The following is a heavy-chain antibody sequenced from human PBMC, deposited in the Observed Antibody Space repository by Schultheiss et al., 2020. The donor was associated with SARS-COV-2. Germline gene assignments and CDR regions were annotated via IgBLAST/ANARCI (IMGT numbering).Heavy chain of an antibody. CDR2: IYYSGST. Sequence: SQTLSLTCTVSGGSISSYYWSWIRQPPGKGLEWIGYIYYSGSTYYNPSLKSRVTISVDTSKNQFSLKLSSVTAADTAVYYCARESYYDSSGYSPAYFDYWGQGTLVTVSS. V-gene: IGHV4-59*12. J-gene: IGHJ4*02. CDR1: GGSISSYY. CDR3: ARESYYDSSGYSPAYFDY. D-gene: IGHD3-22*01.